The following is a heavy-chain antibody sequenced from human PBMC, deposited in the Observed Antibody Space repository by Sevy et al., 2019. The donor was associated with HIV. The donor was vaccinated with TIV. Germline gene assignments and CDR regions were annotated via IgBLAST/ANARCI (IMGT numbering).Heavy chain of an antibody. CDR2: ISYDGSNK. CDR3: AKDLNQWLTNMVDY. CDR1: GFIFRSYG. V-gene: IGHV3-30*18. J-gene: IGHJ4*02. D-gene: IGHD6-19*01. Sequence: GGSLRLSCAASGFIFRSYGMHWVRQAPGKGLEWVAVISYDGSNKYYADSVKGRFTISRDNSKNTLYLQMNSLRAEDTAVYYCAKDLNQWLTNMVDYWGQRTLVTDSS.